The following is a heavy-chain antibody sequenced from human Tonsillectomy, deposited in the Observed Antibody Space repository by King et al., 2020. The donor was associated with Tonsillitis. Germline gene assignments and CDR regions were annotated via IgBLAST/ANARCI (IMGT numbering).Heavy chain of an antibody. CDR3: ARINYYDSSLAWFDP. V-gene: IGHV2-26*01. Sequence: VTLQESGPVLVKPTETLTLTCTVSGFSLSNARMGVSWIRQPPGKALEWLAHIFSNDEKSYSTSLKSRLTISKDTSKSQVVLTMTNMDPVDTATYYCARINYYDSSLAWFDPWGQGTLVTVSS. J-gene: IGHJ5*02. D-gene: IGHD3-22*01. CDR1: GFSLSNARMG. CDR2: IFSNDEK.